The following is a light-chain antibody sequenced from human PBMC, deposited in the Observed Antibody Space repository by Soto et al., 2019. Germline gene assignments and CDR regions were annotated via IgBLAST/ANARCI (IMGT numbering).Light chain of an antibody. Sequence: SYELTQPPSVSVSPGQTASITCSGDKLGDKYACWYQQKPCQSPVLVIYQDSKRPSGIPERFSGSNSGNTATLTISGTQAMDEADYYCQAWDSSTAEVFGGGTKLTVL. CDR3: QAWDSSTAEV. CDR1: KLGDKY. J-gene: IGLJ2*01. CDR2: QDS. V-gene: IGLV3-1*01.